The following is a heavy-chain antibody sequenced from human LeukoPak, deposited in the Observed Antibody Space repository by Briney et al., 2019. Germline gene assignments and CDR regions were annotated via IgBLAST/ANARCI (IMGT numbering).Heavy chain of an antibody. CDR2: IYYSGST. CDR1: GGSISSGGYH. Sequence: PSQTLSLTCTVSGGSISSGGYHWSWIRQHPGKGLEWIGYIYYSGSTYYNPSLKSRVTISVDTSKNQFSLKLSSVTAADTAVYYCAKARERRPSGRLDYWGQGTLVTVSS. CDR3: AKARERRPSGRLDY. J-gene: IGHJ4*02. V-gene: IGHV4-31*03.